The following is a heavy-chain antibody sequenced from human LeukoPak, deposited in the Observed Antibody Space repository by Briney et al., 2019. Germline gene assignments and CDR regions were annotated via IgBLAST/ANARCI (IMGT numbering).Heavy chain of an antibody. D-gene: IGHD3-9*01. CDR3: AKDLHFDWLLFDY. J-gene: IGHJ4*02. CDR2: IYSGDNT. V-gene: IGHV3-53*01. Sequence: PGGSLRLSCAASGFTVSNNYMSWVRQAPGKGLEWVSVIYSGDNTYYVESVKGRFTISRDNSKNTLFLQMNSLRAEDTAVYYCAKDLHFDWLLFDYWGQGTLVTVSS. CDR1: GFTVSNNY.